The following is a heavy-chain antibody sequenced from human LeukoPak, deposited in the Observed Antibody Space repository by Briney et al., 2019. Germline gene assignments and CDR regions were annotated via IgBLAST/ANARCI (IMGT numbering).Heavy chain of an antibody. Sequence: PGGSLRLSCAASGFTLSRYSMHWVRQAPGKGLVWVSRINSDGSSTSYADSVQGRFTISRDNAKNTLYLQMNSLRAEDTAVSYCTRDPLSQLGGLGFDFWGQGTLVTVSS. D-gene: IGHD7-27*01. CDR3: TRDPLSQLGGLGFDF. J-gene: IGHJ4*02. V-gene: IGHV3-74*01. CDR2: INSDGSST. CDR1: GFTLSRYS.